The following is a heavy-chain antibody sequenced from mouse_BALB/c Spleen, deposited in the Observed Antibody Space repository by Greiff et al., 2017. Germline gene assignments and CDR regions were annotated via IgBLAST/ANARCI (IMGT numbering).Heavy chain of an antibody. CDR2: ISYSGST. CDR3: ASGVITKFAY. J-gene: IGHJ3*01. V-gene: IGHV3-2*02. D-gene: IGHD2-4*01. Sequence: EVKLQESGPGLVKPSQSLSLTCTVTGYSITSDYAWNWIRQFPGNKLEWMGYISYSGSTSYNPSLKSRISITRDTSKNQFFLQLNSVTTEDTATYYCASGVITKFAYWGQGTLVTVSA. CDR1: GYSITSDYA.